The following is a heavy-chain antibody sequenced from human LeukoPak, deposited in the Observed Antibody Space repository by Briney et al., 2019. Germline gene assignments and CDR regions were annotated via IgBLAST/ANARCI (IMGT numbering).Heavy chain of an antibody. CDR3: AREDGGNSDY. V-gene: IGHV4-34*01. Sequence: SETLSLTCAVYGGSFSGYYWSWIRQPPGKGLEWIGEINHSGSTNYNPSLKSRVTISVDASKNQFSLKLSSVTAADTAVYYCAREDGGNSDYWGQGTLVTVS. CDR2: INHSGST. J-gene: IGHJ4*02. D-gene: IGHD4-23*01. CDR1: GGSFSGYY.